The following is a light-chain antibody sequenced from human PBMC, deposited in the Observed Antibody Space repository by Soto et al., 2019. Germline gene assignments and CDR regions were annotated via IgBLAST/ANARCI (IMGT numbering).Light chain of an antibody. CDR1: QSISSN. J-gene: IGKJ1*01. CDR3: QQYGSSPT. V-gene: IGKV3-20*01. Sequence: EIVMTQSPGTLSVSPGERATLSCRASQSISSNLAWYQQRPGQAPRLLIYGASTRATGIPARFSGSGSGTDFTLTISRLEPEDFAVYYCQQYGSSPTFGQGTKVDIK. CDR2: GAS.